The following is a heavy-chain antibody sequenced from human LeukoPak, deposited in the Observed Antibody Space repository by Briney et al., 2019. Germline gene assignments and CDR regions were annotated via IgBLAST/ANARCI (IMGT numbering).Heavy chain of an antibody. V-gene: IGHV3-23*01. CDR3: AKAYRIGNYYMDV. J-gene: IGHJ6*03. Sequence: GGSLRLSCAASGFTFSSFAMSWVRQAPGKGLEWVSAISGSGDNTYYADSVKGRFTISRDNSKNTLYLQMNSLRAVDTAVYYCAKAYRIGNYYMDVWGKGTTVTVSS. CDR1: GFTFSSFA. D-gene: IGHD1-26*01. CDR2: ISGSGDNT.